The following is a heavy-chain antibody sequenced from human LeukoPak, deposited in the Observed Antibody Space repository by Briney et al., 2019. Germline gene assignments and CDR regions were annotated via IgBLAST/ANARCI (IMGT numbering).Heavy chain of an antibody. J-gene: IGHJ5*02. CDR3: AREGLNMVRGVIPKEAWGWFDP. V-gene: IGHV4-61*02. D-gene: IGHD3-10*01. CDR2: IYSSGST. CDR1: GYSLSSGYY. Sequence: SETLSLTCTVSGYSLSSGYYWNWIRQPAGKGLEWIGRIYSSGSTNYNPSLKSRVTISVDTSKNQFSLKLSSVTAADTAVYYCAREGLNMVRGVIPKEAWGWFDPWGQGTLVTVSS.